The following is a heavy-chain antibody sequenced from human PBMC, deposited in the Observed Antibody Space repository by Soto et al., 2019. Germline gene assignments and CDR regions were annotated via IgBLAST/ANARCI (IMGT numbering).Heavy chain of an antibody. Sequence: QVQLVQSGAEVKKPGSSVKVSCKASGGTFSSYAISWVRQAPGQGLEWMGGIIPIFGTANYAQKFQGRVTITADESTSTAYMELSSLRSEDTAVYYCARGGYCRGGSCYSPVIAFDIWGQGTMVTVSS. CDR1: GGTFSSYA. CDR3: ARGGYCRGGSCYSPVIAFDI. D-gene: IGHD2-15*01. J-gene: IGHJ3*02. V-gene: IGHV1-69*01. CDR2: IIPIFGTA.